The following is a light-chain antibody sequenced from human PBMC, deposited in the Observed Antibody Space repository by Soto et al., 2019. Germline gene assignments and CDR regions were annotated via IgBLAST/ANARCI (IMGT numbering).Light chain of an antibody. Sequence: QSVLTQPASVSGAPGQSITISCSGTSSDVGYYNYVSWYQQHAGKAPKLMIYEVSNRPSGVSNRFSGSKSGNTASLTISGLQAEDEADYYCSSHTASSNLVFGGGTKLTVL. CDR2: EVS. V-gene: IGLV2-14*01. CDR1: SSDVGYYNY. CDR3: SSHTASSNLV. J-gene: IGLJ2*01.